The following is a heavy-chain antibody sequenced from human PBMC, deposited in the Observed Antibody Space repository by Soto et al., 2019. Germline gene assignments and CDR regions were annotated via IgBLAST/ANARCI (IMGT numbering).Heavy chain of an antibody. V-gene: IGHV3-74*01. J-gene: IGHJ4*02. CDR1: GFTFSSYG. D-gene: IGHD3-22*01. CDR3: AIVINTVY. Sequence: GGSLRLSCAAPGFTFSSYGMHWVRQAPGKGLVWVSRINSDGSITSYADSVKGRFTISRDNAKNMLYLQVNSLRAEDTAVYYCAIVINTVYWGQGTLVTVSS. CDR2: INSDGSIT.